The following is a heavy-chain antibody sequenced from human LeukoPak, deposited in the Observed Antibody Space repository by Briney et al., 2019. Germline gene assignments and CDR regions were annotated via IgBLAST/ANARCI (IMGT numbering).Heavy chain of an antibody. CDR3: TTFPGNWNY. CDR2: IKSKTDGGTT. D-gene: IGHD3-10*01. Sequence: GGSLRLSCAASVFTYSNAWMSWVRQAPGKGLEWVGRIKSKTDGGTTDYAAPVKGRFTIPRNDSNNTLYLQMNSLKTDDTAVYYCTTFPGNWNYWGQGTLVTVSS. J-gene: IGHJ4*02. V-gene: IGHV3-15*01. CDR1: VFTYSNAW.